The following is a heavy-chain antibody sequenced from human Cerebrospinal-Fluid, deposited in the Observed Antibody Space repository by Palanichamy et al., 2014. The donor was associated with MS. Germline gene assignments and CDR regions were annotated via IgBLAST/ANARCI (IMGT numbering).Heavy chain of an antibody. V-gene: IGHV4-59*01. CDR1: GGSISSYY. CDR3: ARVRSGWYYFDY. Sequence: LQDRGPGLVKPSETLSLTCTVSGGSISSYYWSWIRQPPGKGLEWIGYIYYSGSTNYNPSLKSRVTISVDTSKNQFSLKLSSVTAADTAFYYCARVRSGWYYFDYWGQGTLLTVSS. D-gene: IGHD6-19*01. J-gene: IGHJ4*02. CDR2: IYYSGST.